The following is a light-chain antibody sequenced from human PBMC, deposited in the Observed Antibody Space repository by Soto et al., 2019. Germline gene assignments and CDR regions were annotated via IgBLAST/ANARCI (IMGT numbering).Light chain of an antibody. Sequence: EIVLTQSPCTLSLSPGERATLSCRASESVSDNYLAWYQQRSGQAPRLVIYGASSRASAVPDRFSGSGAGADVTLPIISLEPEDFSVNYCRQYCSSPLTFGGGTKVEVK. CDR3: RQYCSSPLT. CDR1: ESVSDNY. J-gene: IGKJ4*01. CDR2: GAS. V-gene: IGKV3-20*01.